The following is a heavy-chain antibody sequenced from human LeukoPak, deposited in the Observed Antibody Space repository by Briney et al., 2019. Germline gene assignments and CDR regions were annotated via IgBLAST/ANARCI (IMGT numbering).Heavy chain of an antibody. Sequence: SVKVSCKASGGTFSSYAISWVRQAPGQGLEWMGRIIPVLGIANYAQKFQGRVTITADKSTSTAYMELSSLRSEDTAVYYCAIPDILTGNDAFDIWGQGTMVTVSS. J-gene: IGHJ3*02. V-gene: IGHV1-69*04. D-gene: IGHD3-9*01. CDR2: IIPVLGIA. CDR3: AIPDILTGNDAFDI. CDR1: GGTFSSYA.